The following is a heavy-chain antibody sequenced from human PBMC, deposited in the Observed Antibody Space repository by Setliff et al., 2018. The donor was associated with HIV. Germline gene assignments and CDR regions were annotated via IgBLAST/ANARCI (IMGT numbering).Heavy chain of an antibody. CDR3: ARTRGYCSKTSCYALRGPDY. Sequence: SETLSLTCAVYGGSFSRYYWNWIRQSPGKGLEWIGEINHSGSTNYNPSLKSRVTISVDTSKNQFSLMLSSVTAADTAVYYCARTRGYCSKTSCYALRGPDYWGQGTLVTVSS. V-gene: IGHV4-34*01. CDR2: INHSGST. CDR1: GGSFSRYY. D-gene: IGHD2-2*01. J-gene: IGHJ4*02.